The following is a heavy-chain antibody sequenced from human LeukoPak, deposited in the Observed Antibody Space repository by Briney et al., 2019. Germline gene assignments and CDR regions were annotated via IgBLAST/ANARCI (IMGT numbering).Heavy chain of an antibody. J-gene: IGHJ5*02. CDR2: IHYSGST. CDR1: GGSISSYY. CDR3: AGKEGSRTSWWWFDP. D-gene: IGHD2-2*01. Sequence: SETLSLTCNASGGSISSYYWSWIRQPPGKGLEWLGYIHYSGSTTYNPSLKSRVTISVDTSKNQFSLNLRSVTAADTAVYYCAGKEGSRTSWWWFDPWGQGTLVSVSS. V-gene: IGHV4-59*01.